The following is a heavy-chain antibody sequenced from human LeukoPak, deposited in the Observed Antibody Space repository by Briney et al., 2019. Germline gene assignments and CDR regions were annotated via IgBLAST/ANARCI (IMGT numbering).Heavy chain of an antibody. Sequence: ASVKVSCKTSGYTFTSYGISWVRQAPGQGLEWMGWISGYNDNTNYAQKLQGRVTMTTDTSTSTAYMELRSLRSDDTVVYYCARDNYDILTGSYGMDVWGQGTTVTVSS. CDR1: GYTFTSYG. D-gene: IGHD3-9*01. CDR2: ISGYNDNT. CDR3: ARDNYDILTGSYGMDV. J-gene: IGHJ6*02. V-gene: IGHV1-18*01.